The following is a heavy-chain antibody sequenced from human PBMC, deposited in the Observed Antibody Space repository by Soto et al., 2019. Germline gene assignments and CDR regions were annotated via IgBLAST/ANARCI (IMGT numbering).Heavy chain of an antibody. CDR2: ISSSSSYI. V-gene: IGHV3-21*01. J-gene: IGHJ6*03. D-gene: IGHD2-8*01. CDR1: GFTFSSYS. CDR3: TREAGWSMQRQDYYDYYYMDV. Sequence: EVQLVESGGGLVKPGGSLRLSCAASGFTFSSYSMNWVRQAPGKGLEWVSSISSSSSYIYYADSVKGRITLSTDNDKNSLFLPMYSLRAEDTAVYYCTREAGWSMQRQDYYDYYYMDVWGKGTTVTVSS.